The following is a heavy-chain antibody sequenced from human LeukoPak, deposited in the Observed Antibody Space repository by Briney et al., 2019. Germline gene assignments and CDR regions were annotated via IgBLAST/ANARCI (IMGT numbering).Heavy chain of an antibody. CDR2: IYYSGST. CDR1: GGSISGYY. Sequence: PSETLSLTCTVSGGSISGYYWSWIRQPPGKGLEWIGYIYYSGSTNYNPSLKSRVTISVDTSKNQFSLKLSSVTAADTAVYYCARRARSSGYYYFDYWGQGTLVTVSS. D-gene: IGHD3-22*01. V-gene: IGHV4-59*01. CDR3: ARRARSSGYYYFDY. J-gene: IGHJ4*02.